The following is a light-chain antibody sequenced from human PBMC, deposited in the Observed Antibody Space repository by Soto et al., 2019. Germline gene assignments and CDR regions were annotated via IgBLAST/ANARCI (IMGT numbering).Light chain of an antibody. CDR3: QQRNRWPPGT. Sequence: EVVLTQSPATLSLSPGESATLSCRASQNVGHNLAWYQQTPGQAPRLLIYAASDRATGIPARFRGSGSDPDFPPPHTRVEPEDFAGFFRQQRNRWPPGTFCPGTQPEIK. V-gene: IGKV3-11*01. J-gene: IGKJ2*02. CDR2: AAS. CDR1: QNVGHN.